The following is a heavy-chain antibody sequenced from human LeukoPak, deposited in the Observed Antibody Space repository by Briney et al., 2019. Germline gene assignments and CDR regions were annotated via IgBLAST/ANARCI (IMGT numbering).Heavy chain of an antibody. CDR2: INGGGGNT. D-gene: IGHD2-21*02. CDR1: GFSFSSYA. V-gene: IGHV3-23*01. CDR3: AKVAHGGDRFDS. J-gene: IGHJ5*01. Sequence: PGGSLRLPCAASGFSFSSYAMTWVRQAPGKGLEWVSGINGGGGNTYYADSVKGRFTISRDNSKNTLYLQMNSLRAEDTALYYCAKVAHGGDRFDSWGQGTLVTVSS.